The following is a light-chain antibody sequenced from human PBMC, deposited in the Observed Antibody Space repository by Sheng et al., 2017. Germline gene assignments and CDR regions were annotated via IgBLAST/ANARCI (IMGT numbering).Light chain of an antibody. CDR1: QGIRSA. CDR2: DAS. J-gene: IGKJ3*01. Sequence: GDRVTITCRASQGIRSALAWYQQTPGRAPKVLIYDASNLESGVPSRFSGSGSGTDFTLTISSLQPEDFATYYCQQFNSYPFTFGPGTKVDIK. V-gene: IGKV1-13*02. CDR3: QQFNSYPFT.